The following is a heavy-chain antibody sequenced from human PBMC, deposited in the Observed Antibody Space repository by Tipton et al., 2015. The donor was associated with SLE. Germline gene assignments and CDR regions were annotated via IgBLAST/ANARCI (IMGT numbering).Heavy chain of an antibody. D-gene: IGHD6-13*01. J-gene: IGHJ5*02. CDR3: ARGSSSWYNWFDP. CDR2: IYYSGST. Sequence: TLSLTCTVSGGSIISYYWGWIRQPPGKGLEWIGSIYYSGSTYYNPSLKSRVTISVDTSKNQFSLKLSSVTAADTAVYYCARGSSSWYNWFDPWGQGTLVTVSS. CDR1: GGSIISYY. V-gene: IGHV4-39*07.